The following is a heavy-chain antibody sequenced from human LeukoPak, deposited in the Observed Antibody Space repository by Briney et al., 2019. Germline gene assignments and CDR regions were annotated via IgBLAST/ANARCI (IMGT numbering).Heavy chain of an antibody. CDR2: ISHSGSI. J-gene: IGHJ4*02. CDR3: ARLASGSYGPLTPFDY. D-gene: IGHD1-26*01. Sequence: SETLSLTCAVYGGSFSVHYWSWIRQPPGKGLEWIAEISHSGSIDYNPSLMSRVTISVDTSKNQFSLRLSSVTAADTAVYYSARLASGSYGPLTPFDYWGQGTLVTVSS. CDR1: GGSFSVHY. V-gene: IGHV4-34*01.